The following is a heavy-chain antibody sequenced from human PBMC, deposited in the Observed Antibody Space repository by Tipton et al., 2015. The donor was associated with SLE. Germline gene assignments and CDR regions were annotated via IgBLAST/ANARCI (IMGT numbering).Heavy chain of an antibody. CDR3: AAGGMITFGGVIAPAD. D-gene: IGHD3-16*02. J-gene: IGHJ4*02. Sequence: QLVQSGAEVKKPGASVKVSCKASRYTFTSYYMHWVRQAPGQGLEWMGIINPSGGSTSYAQKFQGRVTMTRDTSTSTVYMELSSLRSGDTAVYYCAAGGMITFGGVIAPADWGQGTLVTVSS. V-gene: IGHV1-46*01. CDR2: INPSGGST. CDR1: RYTFTSYY.